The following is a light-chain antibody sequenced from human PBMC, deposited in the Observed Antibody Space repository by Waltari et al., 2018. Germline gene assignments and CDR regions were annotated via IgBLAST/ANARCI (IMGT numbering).Light chain of an antibody. CDR1: SSNIGSNY. V-gene: IGLV1-47*01. CDR3: AAWDDSLRVV. CDR2: TNN. J-gene: IGLJ2*01. Sequence: QSVLTQPPSASGTPGQRVTISCSGSSSNIGSNYVYWYQQLPGTAPKLLIYTNNQRPTGFPDRCSGSKSGTSASLAITGLRSEDEADYYCAAWDDSLRVVFGGGTKLTVL.